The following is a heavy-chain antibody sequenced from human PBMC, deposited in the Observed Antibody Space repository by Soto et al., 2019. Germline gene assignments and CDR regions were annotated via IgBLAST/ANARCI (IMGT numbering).Heavy chain of an antibody. Sequence: QVQLQQSGPGLVKPSETLSLTCSVSSGPTSSHNWGWIRQTPGRGLEWIGYVYSTGGTRYNPSLNGRVTISADTSTNPIALTLTSVTAADTAVYYCVRQGIGNLPGLVDVWGQGTTVRVSS. CDR1: SGPTSSHN. D-gene: IGHD1-1*01. CDR3: VRQGIGNLPGLVDV. V-gene: IGHV4-59*08. CDR2: VYSTGGT. J-gene: IGHJ6*02.